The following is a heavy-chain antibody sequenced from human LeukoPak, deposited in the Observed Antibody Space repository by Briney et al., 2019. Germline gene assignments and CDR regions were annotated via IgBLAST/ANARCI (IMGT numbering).Heavy chain of an antibody. CDR2: ISAYNGNT. CDR1: GYTFTSYG. Sequence: ASVKVSCKASGYTFTSYGISWVRQAPGQGLEGMGWISAYNGNTNYAQKLQGRVTMTTDTSTSTACMELRSLRSDDTAVYYCARDLDSSSSEWYFDLWGRGTLVTVSS. D-gene: IGHD6-6*01. J-gene: IGHJ2*01. CDR3: ARDLDSSSSEWYFDL. V-gene: IGHV1-18*01.